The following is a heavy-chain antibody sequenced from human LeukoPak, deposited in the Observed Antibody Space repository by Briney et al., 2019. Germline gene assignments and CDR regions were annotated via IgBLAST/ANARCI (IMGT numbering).Heavy chain of an antibody. CDR3: VRGLVGTTGEQNWFDP. D-gene: IGHD1-26*01. Sequence: SETLSLTCAVSGGSFTAYYWSWIRQPPGRGLEWIGEINHSGSTNYNPSLKSRVTISVDTSMNNLSLKLSSVSASARAVYYCVRGLVGTTGEQNWFDPWGQGTLVTVSS. J-gene: IGHJ5*02. CDR2: INHSGST. V-gene: IGHV4-34*01. CDR1: GGSFTAYY.